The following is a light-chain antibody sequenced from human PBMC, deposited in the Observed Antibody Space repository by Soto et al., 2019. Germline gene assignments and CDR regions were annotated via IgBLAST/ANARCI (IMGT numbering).Light chain of an antibody. CDR3: HQRYNWRRT. V-gene: IGKV3-11*01. CDR1: QSVSSY. CDR2: GAS. J-gene: IGKJ2*01. Sequence: DIVLTQSPATLSLSPGERATLSCRASQSVSSYLAWYQQKPGQAPRLLIYGASNRATGIPARFSGSGSGTDFTFTISSLGPEDSAVYYCHQRYNWRRTFGQGTKLEIK.